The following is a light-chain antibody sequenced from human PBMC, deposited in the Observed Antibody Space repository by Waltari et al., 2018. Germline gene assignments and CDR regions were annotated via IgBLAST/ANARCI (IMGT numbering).Light chain of an antibody. CDR3: QQSYSTPFA. V-gene: IGKV1-39*01. Sequence: DIQMTQSPSSLSASVGDRVTITCRASQNIATSLNWYQHKPGKAPKLLVYAASSLQSGVPSRFSGSGSGTDFTLTISSLQPEDFATYYCQQSYSTPFAFGPGTKLDIK. J-gene: IGKJ3*01. CDR1: QNIATS. CDR2: AAS.